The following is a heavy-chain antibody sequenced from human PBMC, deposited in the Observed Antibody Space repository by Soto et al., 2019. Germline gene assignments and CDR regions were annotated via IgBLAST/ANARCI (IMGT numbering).Heavy chain of an antibody. V-gene: IGHV3-30*03. D-gene: IGHD3-3*01. CDR3: AIARVADSSLDH. Sequence: GGSLRLSCAASGFSFSSYGMYWVRQAPGKGLEWVAVISYDSSEIFYADSVKGRFTISRDNPENTLFLHMNSPRADDTAVYYCAIARVADSSLDHWGQGILVTVSS. CDR2: ISYDSSEI. CDR1: GFSFSSYG. J-gene: IGHJ4*01.